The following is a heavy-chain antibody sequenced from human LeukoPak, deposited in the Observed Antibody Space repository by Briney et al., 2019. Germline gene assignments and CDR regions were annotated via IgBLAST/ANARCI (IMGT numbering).Heavy chain of an antibody. J-gene: IGHJ4*02. Sequence: GGSLRLSCASSGFIFSTYAMHWLRGGPGKGLQWVATISHDGNFKYHADSVKGRFTISRDNSKNTLYLQMNSLRSDDTSRYYCARVPHDRGWEADYWGQGALVTVSS. D-gene: IGHD1-26*01. V-gene: IGHV3-30-3*01. CDR3: ARVPHDRGWEADY. CDR2: ISHDGNFK. CDR1: GFIFSTYA.